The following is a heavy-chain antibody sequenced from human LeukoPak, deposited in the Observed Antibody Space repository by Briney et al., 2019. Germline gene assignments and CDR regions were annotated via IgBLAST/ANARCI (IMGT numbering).Heavy chain of an antibody. CDR2: INHSGST. CDR1: GGSFSGYY. Sequence: SETLSLTCAVYGGSFSGYYWSWIRQPPGKGLEWIGEINHSGSTNYNPSLKRRVTISVDTSKNQFSLKLSSVTAADTAVYYCARGGYDILTGYFDYWGQGTLVTVSS. J-gene: IGHJ4*02. CDR3: ARGGYDILTGYFDY. V-gene: IGHV4-34*01. D-gene: IGHD3-9*01.